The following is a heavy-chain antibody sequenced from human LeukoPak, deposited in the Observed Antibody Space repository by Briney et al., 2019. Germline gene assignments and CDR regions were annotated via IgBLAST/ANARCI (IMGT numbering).Heavy chain of an antibody. CDR3: ARGLIIDS. CDR2: MYYTGST. Sequence: SETLSLTCTVSGGSVSNYYWSWIRQPPGKGLEWIGYMYYTGSTNYNPSLKSRVTISIDTSKNQFSLKLASVTAADTAVYYCARGLIIDSWGQGTLVTVSS. D-gene: IGHD3-10*01. V-gene: IGHV4-59*02. J-gene: IGHJ4*02. CDR1: GGSVSNYY.